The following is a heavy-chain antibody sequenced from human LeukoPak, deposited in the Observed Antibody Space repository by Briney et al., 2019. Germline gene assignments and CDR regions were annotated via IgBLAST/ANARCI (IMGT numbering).Heavy chain of an antibody. CDR1: GFTFSSYA. J-gene: IGHJ4*02. V-gene: IGHV3-23*01. CDR3: AKGDRLLWFGELFG. D-gene: IGHD3-10*01. Sequence: PGGSLRLSCAASGFTFSSYAMSWVRPAPGKGLEWVSAISGSGGSTYYADSVKGRFTISRDNSKNTLYLQMNSLRAEDTAVYYCAKGDRLLWFGELFGWGQGTLVTVSS. CDR2: ISGSGGST.